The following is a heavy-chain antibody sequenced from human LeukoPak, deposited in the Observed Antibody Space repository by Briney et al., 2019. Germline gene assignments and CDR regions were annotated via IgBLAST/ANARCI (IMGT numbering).Heavy chain of an antibody. CDR2: IYYSGST. CDR1: GGSISGYY. D-gene: IGHD3-22*01. Sequence: SETLSLTCTVSGGSISGYYWSWIRQPPGKGLEWIGYIYYSGSTKYNPSLKSRVAMSVDTSRNQFSLKLSSVTAADTAVYYCARGGLENGYHSNDGFDIWGQGTMVTVSS. V-gene: IGHV4-59*01. J-gene: IGHJ3*02. CDR3: ARGGLENGYHSNDGFDI.